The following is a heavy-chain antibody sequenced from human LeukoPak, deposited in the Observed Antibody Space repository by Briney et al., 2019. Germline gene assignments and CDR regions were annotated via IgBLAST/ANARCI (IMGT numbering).Heavy chain of an antibody. D-gene: IGHD5-18*01. CDR2: ISGSGGST. Sequence: GGSLRLSCAASGFTFSSYAMSWVRQAPGKGLEWVSAISGSGGSTYYADSVKGRFTISRDNSKNTLYLQMSSLRAEDTAVYYCAKAGYAYSYGYYFDYWGQGTLVTVSS. CDR1: GFTFSSYA. J-gene: IGHJ4*02. V-gene: IGHV3-23*01. CDR3: AKAGYAYSYGYYFDY.